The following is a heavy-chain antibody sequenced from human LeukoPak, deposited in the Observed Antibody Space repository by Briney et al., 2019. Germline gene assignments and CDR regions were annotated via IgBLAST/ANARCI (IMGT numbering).Heavy chain of an antibody. CDR1: GFNFNSHC. CDR2: IKSDGGDI. J-gene: IGHJ2*01. CDR3: TKKGCSGGACPYYDWYFDL. D-gene: IGHD5-12*01. Sequence: GGSLRLSCVASGFNFNSHCMHWVRQAPGKGLEWVAFIKSDGGDISYADSVKGRFTISRGNSENTLSLQMNSLRTEDTALYYCTKKGCSGGACPYYDWYFDLWGRGTLVTVSS. V-gene: IGHV3-30*02.